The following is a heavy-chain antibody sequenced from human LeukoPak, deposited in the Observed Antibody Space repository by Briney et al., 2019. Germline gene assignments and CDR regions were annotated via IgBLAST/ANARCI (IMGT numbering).Heavy chain of an antibody. J-gene: IGHJ4*02. D-gene: IGHD2-2*01. CDR1: GFTFSSYG. CDR3: AKQLPLGY. CDR2: ISYDGSNK. Sequence: PGGSLRLSCAASGFTFSSYGMHWVRQAPGKGLEWVAVISYDGSNKYYADSVKGRFTISRDNSKNTLYLQMNSLRAEDTAVYYCAKQLPLGYWGQGTLVTVSS. V-gene: IGHV3-30*18.